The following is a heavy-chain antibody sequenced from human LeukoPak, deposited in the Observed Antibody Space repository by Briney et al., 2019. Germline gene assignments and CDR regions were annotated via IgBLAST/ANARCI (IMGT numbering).Heavy chain of an antibody. CDR3: ARNVLPGYFDY. D-gene: IGHD2-15*01. V-gene: IGHV3-74*01. J-gene: IGHJ4*02. CDR1: GFTFSSYW. Sequence: GGSLRLSCAVSGFTFSSYWMHWVRQAPGKGLVWVSRINSDGSSTSYADSVKGRFTISRDNAKNTLYLQMNSLRAEDTAVYYCARNVLPGYFDYWGQGTLVTVSS. CDR2: INSDGSST.